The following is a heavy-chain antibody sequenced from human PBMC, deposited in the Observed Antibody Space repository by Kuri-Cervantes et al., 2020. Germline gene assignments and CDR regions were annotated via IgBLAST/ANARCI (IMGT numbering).Heavy chain of an antibody. D-gene: IGHD2-15*01. CDR3: ATHLGRGGSRH. V-gene: IGHV4-59*03. CDR1: DASMGDFY. CDR2: IQNTGIT. Sequence: GSLRVSCIVSDASMGDFYWSWIRQLPRKKLEYICYIQNTGITNYNPSLRSRATLSLDTPQSQLSLSLSSVTSADTAVYYGATHLGRGGSRHWGQGTLVTVSS. J-gene: IGHJ4*02.